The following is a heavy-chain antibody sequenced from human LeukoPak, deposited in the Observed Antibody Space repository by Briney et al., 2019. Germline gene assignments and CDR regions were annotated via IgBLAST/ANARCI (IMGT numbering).Heavy chain of an antibody. CDR2: IYYSGST. J-gene: IGHJ4*02. D-gene: IGHD3-22*01. CDR1: GGSISSSSYY. CDR3: AQTGGVYDSSGIFNY. V-gene: IGHV4-61*05. Sequence: PSETLSLTCTVSGGSISSSSYYWGWIRQPPGKGLEWIGYIYYSGSTNYNPSLKSRVTISVDTSKNQFSLKLSSVTAADTAVYYCAQTGGVYDSSGIFNYWGQGTLVTVSS.